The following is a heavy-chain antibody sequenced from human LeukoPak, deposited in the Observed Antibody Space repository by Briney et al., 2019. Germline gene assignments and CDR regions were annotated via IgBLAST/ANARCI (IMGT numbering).Heavy chain of an antibody. CDR3: ERTGPDRGFTIFGVVIYFDY. J-gene: IGHJ4*02. Sequence: ASVKVSCKASGYTFATHWMHWVRQAPGQGLEWMAIINPSGDVRSYAQKFQGRVTITADKSTSTAYMKLSSLRSEDTAVYYCERTGPDRGFTIFGVVIYFDYWGQGTLVTVSS. CDR2: INPSGDVR. CDR1: GYTFATHW. D-gene: IGHD3-3*01. V-gene: IGHV1-46*01.